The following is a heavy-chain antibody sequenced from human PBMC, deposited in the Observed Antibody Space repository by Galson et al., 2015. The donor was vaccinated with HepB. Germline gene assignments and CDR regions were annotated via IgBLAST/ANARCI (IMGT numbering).Heavy chain of an antibody. CDR2: GYHNGDT. CDR1: GASTRSTSYY. V-gene: IGHV4-39*01. Sequence: SETLSLTCGVSGASTRSTSYYWGWIRQSPGKGLEWIGTGYHNGDTYYNPSLKSRVTISLDTFRNQFSLNLKSVTAADTAVYYCARHILDTSAFFDSWGQGALVIVSS. CDR3: ARHILDTSAFFDS. D-gene: IGHD3-10*01. J-gene: IGHJ4*02.